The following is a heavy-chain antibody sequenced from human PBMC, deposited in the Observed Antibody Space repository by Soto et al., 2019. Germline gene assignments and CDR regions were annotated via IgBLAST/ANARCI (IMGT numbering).Heavy chain of an antibody. D-gene: IGHD3-22*01. Sequence: ASVKVSCKASGYTFTSYYMHWVRQAPGQGLEWMGIINPSGGSTSYAQKFQGRVTMTRDTSTSTVYRELSSLRSEDTDVYYCERALNFFDSSCYYSGAYNWFDPWGQGTLVTVSS. V-gene: IGHV1-46*01. CDR2: INPSGGST. J-gene: IGHJ5*02. CDR1: GYTFTSYY. CDR3: ERALNFFDSSCYYSGAYNWFDP.